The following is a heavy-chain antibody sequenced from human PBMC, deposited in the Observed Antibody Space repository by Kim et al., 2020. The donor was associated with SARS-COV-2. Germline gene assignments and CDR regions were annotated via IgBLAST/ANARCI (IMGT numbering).Heavy chain of an antibody. D-gene: IGHD3-10*01. J-gene: IGHJ5*02. CDR2: IYYSGST. CDR1: GGSISSYY. Sequence: SETLSLTCTVSGGSISSYYWSWIRQPPGKGLEWIGYIYYSGSTNYNPSLKSRVTISVDTSKNQFSLKLSSVTAADTAVYYCARKITPPYYYGSGRDFNWFDPWGQGTLVTVSS. V-gene: IGHV4-59*01. CDR3: ARKITPPYYYGSGRDFNWFDP.